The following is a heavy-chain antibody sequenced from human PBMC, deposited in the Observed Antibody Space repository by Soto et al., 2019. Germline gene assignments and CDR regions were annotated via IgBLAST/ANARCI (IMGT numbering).Heavy chain of an antibody. CDR2: VYYSGTT. V-gene: IGHV4-61*01. CDR3: ARTTAVPNSLRSRYFFDY. Sequence: SETLSLTCSVSGGSVSDKTYYWSWIRQPPGKRLEWIGYVYYSGTTNYNPSLKSRVTISVDLSKNQFSLRLSSVTTADTSLYYCARTTAVPNSLRSRYFFDYWGQGTLVTVSS. CDR1: GGSVSDKTYY. D-gene: IGHD4-17*01. J-gene: IGHJ4*02.